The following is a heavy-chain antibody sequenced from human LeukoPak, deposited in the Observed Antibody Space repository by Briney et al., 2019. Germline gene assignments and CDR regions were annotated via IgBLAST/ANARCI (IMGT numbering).Heavy chain of an antibody. CDR3: ARDLRYYGSGSPFDY. D-gene: IGHD3-10*01. CDR1: GGTFSSYA. V-gene: IGHV1-69*04. Sequence: SVKVSCKASGGTFSSYAISWVRQAPGQGLEWMGRIILILGIANYARKFQGRVTITADKSTSTAYMELSSLRSEDTAVYYCARDLRYYGSGSPFDYWGQGTLVTVSS. CDR2: IILILGIA. J-gene: IGHJ4*02.